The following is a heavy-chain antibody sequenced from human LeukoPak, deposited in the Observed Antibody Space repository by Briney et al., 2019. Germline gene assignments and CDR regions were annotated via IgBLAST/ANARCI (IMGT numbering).Heavy chain of an antibody. Sequence: GGSLRLSCVASGFTFNSNYMNWVRQAPGKGLEWVSVIYSGGTTHYADSVKGRFTISRDNSKNTLYLQMNSLRAEDTAVYYCAAKYELTKVWGQGTLVTVSS. V-gene: IGHV3-53*01. J-gene: IGHJ4*02. D-gene: IGHD3-3*01. CDR2: IYSGGTT. CDR3: AAKYELTKV. CDR1: GFTFNSNY.